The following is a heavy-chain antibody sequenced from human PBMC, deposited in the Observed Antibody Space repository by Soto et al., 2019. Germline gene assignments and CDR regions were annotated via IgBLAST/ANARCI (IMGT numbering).Heavy chain of an antibody. CDR2: ISSSSTYI. CDR1: GVTLNSYS. V-gene: IGHV3-21*04. J-gene: IGHJ4*02. CDR3: TKASRAYEPTGLFFDS. D-gene: IGHD2-8*02. Sequence: GGSMKLCCAASGVTLNSYSMNWARQAPGKGLEWVSSISSSSTYIYYADSVKGRFTISRDNAKNSVYLLMNNLRADDSAMYYCTKASRAYEPTGLFFDSWGQGTLVTVSS.